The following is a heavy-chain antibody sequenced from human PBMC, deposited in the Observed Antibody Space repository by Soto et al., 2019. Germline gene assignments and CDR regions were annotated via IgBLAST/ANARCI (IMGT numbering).Heavy chain of an antibody. CDR3: ARRKYSGSYYFGWFDP. CDR1: GGSISSYY. D-gene: IGHD1-26*01. Sequence: SETLSLTCTVSGGSISSYYWSWIRQPPGKGLEWIGYIYYSGSTNYNPSLKSRVTISVDTSKNQFSLKLSSVTAADTAVYYCARRKYSGSYYFGWFDPWGQGTLVTVSS. CDR2: IYYSGST. J-gene: IGHJ5*02. V-gene: IGHV4-59*01.